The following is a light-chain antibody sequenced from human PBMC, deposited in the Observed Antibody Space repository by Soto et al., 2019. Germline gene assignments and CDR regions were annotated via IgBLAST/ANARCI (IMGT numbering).Light chain of an antibody. Sequence: EIVMTQSPVTLSVSPGERATLSCRASQSVSSNLAWYQQKPGQAPRLLIYGASTRATGIPARFRGSGSGTEFTLTISSLQSEDFAVYSCQHYNTWPPRTFGQGTKV. V-gene: IGKV3-15*01. J-gene: IGKJ1*01. CDR2: GAS. CDR1: QSVSSN. CDR3: QHYNTWPPRT.